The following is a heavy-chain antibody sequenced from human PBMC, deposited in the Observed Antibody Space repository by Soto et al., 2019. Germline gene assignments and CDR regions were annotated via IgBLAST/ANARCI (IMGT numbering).Heavy chain of an antibody. CDR2: TSPYSGDT. J-gene: IGHJ3*01. Sequence: ASVKVSCKASGYTFTKYCVSWVRQAPGQGLEWVGWTSPYSGDTNYAQKLQGRLTLTTDTSTDTAYLEVRSLRSDDTAVYYCVRNAQWTFDFWGQGTMVTVAS. D-gene: IGHD1-1*01. CDR1: GYTFTKYC. CDR3: VRNAQWTFDF. V-gene: IGHV1-18*01.